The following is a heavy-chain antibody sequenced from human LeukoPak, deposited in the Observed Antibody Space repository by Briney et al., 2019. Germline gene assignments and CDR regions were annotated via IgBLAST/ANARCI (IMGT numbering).Heavy chain of an antibody. V-gene: IGHV3-21*01. Sequence: PGGSLRLSCAASEFTFSRYTMNWVRQAPGKGLEWVSSISSSSSYIYYADSVKGRFTISRDNAKNSLYLQMNSLRAEDTAVYYCARPINVEWSSPDYWGQGTLVTVPS. CDR1: EFTFSRYT. CDR2: ISSSSSYI. CDR3: ARPINVEWSSPDY. J-gene: IGHJ4*02. D-gene: IGHD3-3*01.